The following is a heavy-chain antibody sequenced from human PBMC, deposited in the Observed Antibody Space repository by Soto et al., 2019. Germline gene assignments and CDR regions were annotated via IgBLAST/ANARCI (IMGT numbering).Heavy chain of an antibody. Sequence: QVQLVESGGGVVQPGRSLRLSCAASGFTFSSYGMHWVRQATGKGLEWVAVISYDGSNKYYADSVKGRFTISRDNSKNTLYLQMNSLRAEDTAVYYCAKKQWLDPTIDYWGQGTLVTVSS. CDR1: GFTFSSYG. CDR2: ISYDGSNK. V-gene: IGHV3-30*18. CDR3: AKKQWLDPTIDY. D-gene: IGHD6-19*01. J-gene: IGHJ4*02.